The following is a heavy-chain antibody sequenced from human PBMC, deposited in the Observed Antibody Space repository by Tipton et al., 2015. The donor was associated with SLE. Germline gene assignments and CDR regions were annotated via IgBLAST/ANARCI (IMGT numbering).Heavy chain of an antibody. V-gene: IGHV3-33*01. CDR1: GFTFSSYG. CDR2: IWYDGSNK. D-gene: IGHD3-16*01. CDR3: AILGVSSDAFDI. Sequence: RSLRLSCAASGFTFSSYGMHWVRQAPGKGLEWVAVIWYDGSNKYYADSVKGRFTISRDNSKNTLYLQMNSLRAEDTAVYYCAILGVSSDAFDIWGQGTMVTVSS. J-gene: IGHJ3*02.